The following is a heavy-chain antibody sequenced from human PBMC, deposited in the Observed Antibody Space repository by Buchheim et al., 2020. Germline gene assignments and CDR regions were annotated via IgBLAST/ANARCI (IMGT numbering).Heavy chain of an antibody. V-gene: IGHV3-7*01. Sequence: EVQLVESGGGLVQPGGSLRLSCGASGFTFTTYWMSWVRQAPGKGLEWLPTISNSGGSTYYAASVKGRFTISRDNSKTTLYLQMNSLRAGDTAVYYCARRRGDHTHYYFDYWGQGTL. CDR2: ISNSGGST. CDR3: ARRRGDHTHYYFDY. D-gene: IGHD5-24*01. J-gene: IGHJ4*02. CDR1: GFTFTTYW.